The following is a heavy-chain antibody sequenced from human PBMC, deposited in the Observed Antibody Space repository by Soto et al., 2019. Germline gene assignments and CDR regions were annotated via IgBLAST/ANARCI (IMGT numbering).Heavy chain of an antibody. CDR2: IYYSGST. CDR3: ARAPIVWLSLCYYYCGMDV. D-gene: IGHD3-9*01. Sequence: SETLSLTCTVSGGSISSSSYYLGWIRQPPGKGLEWIGSIYYSGSTYYNPSLKSRVTISVYTSKNQFSLKLGSVTAADTAVYYCARAPIVWLSLCYYYCGMDVWGQGXTVSVSS. V-gene: IGHV4-39*01. CDR1: GGSISSSSYY. J-gene: IGHJ6*01.